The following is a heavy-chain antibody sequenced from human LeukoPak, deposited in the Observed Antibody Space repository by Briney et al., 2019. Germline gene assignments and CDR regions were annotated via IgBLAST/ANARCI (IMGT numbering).Heavy chain of an antibody. CDR3: ARGREWEPKVFDY. J-gene: IGHJ4*02. CDR2: IYYSGST. Sequence: TASETLSLTCTVSGGSISGYYWSWIRQPPGKGLEWIGYIYYSGSTNYNPSLKSRVTISVDTSKNQFSLKLSSVTAADTAVYYCARGREWEPKVFDYWGQGTLVTVSS. V-gene: IGHV4-59*01. CDR1: GGSISGYY. D-gene: IGHD1-26*01.